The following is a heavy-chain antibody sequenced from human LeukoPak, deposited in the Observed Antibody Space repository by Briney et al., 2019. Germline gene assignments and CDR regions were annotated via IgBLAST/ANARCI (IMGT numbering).Heavy chain of an antibody. D-gene: IGHD2-15*01. CDR2: ISWNSGSI. V-gene: IGHV3-9*01. CDR3: AKDRGGSPWGGAFDI. CDR1: GFTFDDYA. Sequence: SLRLSCAASGFTFDDYAMHWVRQAPGKGLEWVSGISWNSGSIGYADSVKGRFTISRDNAKNSLYLQMNSLRAEDTALYYCAKDRGGSPWGGAFDIWGQGTMVTVSS. J-gene: IGHJ3*02.